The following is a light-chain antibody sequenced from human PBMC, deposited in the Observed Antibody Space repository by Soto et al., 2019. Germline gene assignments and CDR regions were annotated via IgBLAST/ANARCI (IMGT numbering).Light chain of an antibody. Sequence: QSVLTQPPSVSGAPGQRVTISCTGSSSNIGAGYDVHWYQQLPGTAPKLLIYGNSNRPSGVPDRFSGSKSGTSASLPITGLQAEDEADYYCQSYDSSLSGYVFGTGTKLPVL. V-gene: IGLV1-40*01. J-gene: IGLJ1*01. CDR3: QSYDSSLSGYV. CDR2: GNS. CDR1: SSNIGAGYD.